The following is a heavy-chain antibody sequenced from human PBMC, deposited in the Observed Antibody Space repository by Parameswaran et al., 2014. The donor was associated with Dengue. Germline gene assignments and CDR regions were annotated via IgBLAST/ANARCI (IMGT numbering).Heavy chain of an antibody. CDR2: ISGSGGST. D-gene: IGHD1-7*01. J-gene: IGHJ4*02. CDR3: AKYPGTGPDY. V-gene: IGHV3-23*01. Sequence: RWIRQPPGKGLEWVSAISGSGGSTYYADSVKGRFTISRDNSKNTLYLQMNSLRAEDTAVYYCAKYPGTGPDYWGQGTLVTVSS.